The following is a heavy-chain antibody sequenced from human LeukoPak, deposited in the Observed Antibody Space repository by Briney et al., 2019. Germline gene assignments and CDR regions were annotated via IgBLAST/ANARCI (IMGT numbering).Heavy chain of an antibody. J-gene: IGHJ5*02. V-gene: IGHV1-2*02. D-gene: IGHD3-3*01. CDR2: INPNSGGT. Sequence: ASVKVSCKASGYTFTGYYMHWVRQAPGQGLEWMGWINPNSGGTNYAQKFQGRVTMTRDTSISTAYMDLSRLRSDDTAVYYCARGSQITIFGVVIIAFDPWGQGTLVTVSS. CDR1: GYTFTGYY. CDR3: ARGSQITIFGVVIIAFDP.